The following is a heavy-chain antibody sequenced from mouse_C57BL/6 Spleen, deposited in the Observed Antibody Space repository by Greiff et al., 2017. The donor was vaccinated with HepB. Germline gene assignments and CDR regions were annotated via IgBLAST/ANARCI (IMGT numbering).Heavy chain of an antibody. D-gene: IGHD2-3*01. Sequence: EVKLMESEGGLVQPGSSMKLSCTASGFTFSDYYMAWVRQVPEKGLEWVANINYDGSSTYYLDSLKSRFIISRDNAKNILYLQMSSLKSEDTATYYCAREKFGYYGFDYWGQGTTLTVSS. J-gene: IGHJ2*01. CDR2: INYDGSST. V-gene: IGHV5-16*01. CDR3: AREKFGYYGFDY. CDR1: GFTFSDYY.